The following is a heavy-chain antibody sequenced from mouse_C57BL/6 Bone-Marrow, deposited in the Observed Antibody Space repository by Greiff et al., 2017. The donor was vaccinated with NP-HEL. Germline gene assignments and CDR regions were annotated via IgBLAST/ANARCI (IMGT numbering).Heavy chain of an antibody. J-gene: IGHJ3*01. CDR3: ARWNDGYFPFAY. CDR2: INPNNGGT. CDR1: GYTFTDYN. D-gene: IGHD2-3*01. V-gene: IGHV1-18*01. Sequence: EVQLQQSGPELVKPGASVKIPCKASGYTFTDYNMDWVKQSHGKSLEWIGDINPNNGGTIYNQKFKGKATLTVDKSSSTSYMELRSLTSEDTAVYYCARWNDGYFPFAYWGQGTLVTVSA.